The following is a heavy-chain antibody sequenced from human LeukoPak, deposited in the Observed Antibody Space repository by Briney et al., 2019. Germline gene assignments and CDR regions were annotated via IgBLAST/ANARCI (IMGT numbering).Heavy chain of an antibody. CDR2: IYHNGGT. Sequence: SETLSLTCAVSGYSINSNYYWGWIRQPPGKGLEWIGTIYHNGGTFYNSSLKSRVTVSVDTPKNQFSLKVNSVTAADTAVYYCARHSGSTGLDYWGQGTLVTVSS. CDR1: GYSINSNYY. J-gene: IGHJ4*02. D-gene: IGHD1-26*01. V-gene: IGHV4-38-2*01. CDR3: ARHSGSTGLDY.